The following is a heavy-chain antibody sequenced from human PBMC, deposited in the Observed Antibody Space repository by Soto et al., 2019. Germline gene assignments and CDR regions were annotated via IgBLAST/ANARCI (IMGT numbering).Heavy chain of an antibody. D-gene: IGHD2-21*02. CDR2: ILYSGST. Sequence: SETLSLTCTVSGGSISSYYWSWIRQPPGKGLEWIGYILYSGSTNYNPSLKSRVTISVDTSKNQFSLKLSSVTAADTAVYYCARETGDYYRYYYYYGMDVWGQGTTVTVSS. V-gene: IGHV4-59*12. CDR1: GGSISSYY. CDR3: ARETGDYYRYYYYYGMDV. J-gene: IGHJ6*02.